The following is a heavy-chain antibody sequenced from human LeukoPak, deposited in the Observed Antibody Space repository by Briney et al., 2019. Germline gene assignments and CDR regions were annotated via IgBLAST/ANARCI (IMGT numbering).Heavy chain of an antibody. D-gene: IGHD3-10*01. V-gene: IGHV3-23*01. CDR2: ISGSGGST. CDR1: GFTFSNYG. CDR3: AKDPRTTMVRGVISWFDP. J-gene: IGHJ5*02. Sequence: PGGSLRLSCAASGFTFSNYGMNWVRQAPGKGLEWVSAISGSGGSTYYADSVKGRFTISRDNSKNTLYLQMNSLRAEDTAVYYCAKDPRTTMVRGVISWFDPWGQGTLVTVSS.